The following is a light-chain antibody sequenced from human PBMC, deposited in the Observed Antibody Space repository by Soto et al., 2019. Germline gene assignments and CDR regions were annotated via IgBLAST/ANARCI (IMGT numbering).Light chain of an antibody. CDR2: GAS. CDR3: HQSNNWPYT. V-gene: IGKV3-15*01. J-gene: IGKJ2*01. CDR1: QSVSDN. Sequence: EIVMTQSPATLSVSPGERATLSCRASQSVSDNLAWYQQKPGQAPRLLIYGASTRATGIPARFRGSGSGTEFTLTISSLQSEDFAVYYCHQSNNWPYTFGQGTKLDIK.